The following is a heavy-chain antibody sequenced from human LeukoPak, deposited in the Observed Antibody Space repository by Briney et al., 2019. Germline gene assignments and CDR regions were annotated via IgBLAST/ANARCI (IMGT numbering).Heavy chain of an antibody. V-gene: IGHV3-21*01. Sequence: GGSLRLSCAASGFTFSSYSMNWVRQAPGKGLEWVSSISSSSSYIHYADSVKGRFTISRDNAKNSLYLQMNSLRAEDTAVYYCARDDYGDYGWYFDLWGRGTLVTVSS. D-gene: IGHD4-17*01. CDR2: ISSSSSYI. J-gene: IGHJ2*01. CDR1: GFTFSSYS. CDR3: ARDDYGDYGWYFDL.